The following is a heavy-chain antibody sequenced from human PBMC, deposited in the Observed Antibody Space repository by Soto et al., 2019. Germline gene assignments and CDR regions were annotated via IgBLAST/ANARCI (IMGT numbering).Heavy chain of an antibody. D-gene: IGHD3-16*01. CDR1: GYTLTELS. J-gene: IGHJ1*01. V-gene: IGHV1-24*01. CDR2: FDPADGKT. CDR3: ATAQGAFEAEYFQY. Sequence: ASVKVSCKVSGYTLTELSMHWVRQSPGKGLEWMGGFDPADGKTIYAQKFQGRVTMTEDTSTDTAYMELSSLRSEDTAVYYCATAQGAFEAEYFQYWGQGNLVTVSS.